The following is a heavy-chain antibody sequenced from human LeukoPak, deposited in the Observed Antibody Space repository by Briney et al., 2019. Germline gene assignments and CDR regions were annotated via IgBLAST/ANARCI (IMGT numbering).Heavy chain of an antibody. D-gene: IGHD2/OR15-2a*01. CDR2: IYYSGST. V-gene: IGHV4-31*03. Sequence: ASETLSLTCTVSGGSISSGGYFWSWIRQHPGKGLEWIGYIYYSGSTYYNPSLKSRLTISVDTSKNQFSLKLSSVTAADTAVYYCARHFRMTSFYFDPWGQGILVTVSS. J-gene: IGHJ5*02. CDR1: GGSISSGGYF. CDR3: ARHFRMTSFYFDP.